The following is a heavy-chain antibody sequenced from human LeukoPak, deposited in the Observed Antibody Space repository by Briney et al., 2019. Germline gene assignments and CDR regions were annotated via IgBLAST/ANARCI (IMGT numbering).Heavy chain of an antibody. D-gene: IGHD1-26*01. CDR2: IIPIFGTA. J-gene: IGHJ4*02. CDR1: GGTFSSYA. Sequence: SVKVSCKASGGTFSSYAISWVRQAPGQGLEWMGGIIPIFGTANYAQKLQGRVTMTTDTSTSTAYMELRSLRSDDTAVYYCARGLTELQTDYWGQGTLVTVSS. V-gene: IGHV1-69*05. CDR3: ARGLTELQTDY.